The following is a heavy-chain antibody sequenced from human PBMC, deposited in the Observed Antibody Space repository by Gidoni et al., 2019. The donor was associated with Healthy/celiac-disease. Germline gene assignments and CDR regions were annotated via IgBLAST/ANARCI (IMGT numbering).Heavy chain of an antibody. Sequence: EVQLVESGGGLVKPGGSLRLYCAASGFTFSSYSMNWVRQAPVKGLELVSSSSSSSRYIYYADSVKGRFTISRDNAKNSMYLQMNSLRAEDTAVYYCARDGGGYSGGGYYYYYGMDVWGQGTTVTVSS. D-gene: IGHD5-12*01. V-gene: IGHV3-21*01. J-gene: IGHJ6*02. CDR3: ARDGGGYSGGGYYYYYGMDV. CDR2: SSSSSRYI. CDR1: GFTFSSYS.